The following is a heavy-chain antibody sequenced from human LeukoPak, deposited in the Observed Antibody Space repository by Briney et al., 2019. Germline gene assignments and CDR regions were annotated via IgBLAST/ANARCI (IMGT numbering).Heavy chain of an antibody. CDR1: GGSITSYY. D-gene: IGHD1-26*01. Sequence: SQTLSLTCTVSGGSITSYYWSWIRQPAGKRLGWIGRSYTSGSTNYNPSLKSRVTMSVDTSNNQFSLKLSSVTAADTAVYYCVRSGGSGTYYDGSFDYWGQGTLVTVSS. V-gene: IGHV4-4*07. CDR2: SYTSGST. J-gene: IGHJ4*02. CDR3: VRSGGSGTYYDGSFDY.